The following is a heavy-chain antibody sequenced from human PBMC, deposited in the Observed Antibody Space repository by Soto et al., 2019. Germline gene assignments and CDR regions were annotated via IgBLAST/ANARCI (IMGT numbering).Heavy chain of an antibody. J-gene: IGHJ6*02. Sequence: QVQLVQSGAEVKKPGSSVKVSCKASGGTFSSYAISWVRQAPGQGLEWMGGIIPIFGTANYAQKFQGRVTITADKSTSTAYMELSSLRSEDKAVYYCAREPPLYIVVVPAATEGYYYGMDVWGQGTTVTVSS. CDR1: GGTFSSYA. CDR3: AREPPLYIVVVPAATEGYYYGMDV. V-gene: IGHV1-69*06. CDR2: IIPIFGTA. D-gene: IGHD2-2*01.